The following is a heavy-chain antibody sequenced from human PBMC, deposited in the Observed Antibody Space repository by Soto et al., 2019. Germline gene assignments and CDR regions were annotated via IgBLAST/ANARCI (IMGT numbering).Heavy chain of an antibody. CDR2: IRNKVNTYAT. CDR1: GFTFTDSA. CDR3: SRRRDWTATDPLDY. J-gene: IGHJ4*02. V-gene: IGHV3-73*02. Sequence: EVQLVESGGGLVQPGGSLKLSCAASGFTFTDSAIHWVRQASGKGPECVGRIRNKVNTYATAYAASVKGRFTISRDDATGTTYLQMNSLKTEDTAVYYCSRRRDWTATDPLDYWGQGTLVTVSS. D-gene: IGHD2-21*01.